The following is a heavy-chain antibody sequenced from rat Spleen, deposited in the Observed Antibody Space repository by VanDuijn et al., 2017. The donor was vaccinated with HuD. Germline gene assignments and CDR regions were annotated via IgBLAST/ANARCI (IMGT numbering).Heavy chain of an antibody. CDR2: IWGEGST. J-gene: IGHJ3*01. CDR3: TRSYGGYTSNWFPY. V-gene: IGHV2-43*01. CDR1: GFSLSSYH. Sequence: QVQLKESGPGLVQPSQTLSLTCTVSGFSLSSYHISWVRQPPGKGLEWMGGIWGEGSTDYNSALKSRLTISRDTSKSQVFLKMNNLQTEDTAIYFCTRSYGGYTSNWFPYWGQGTLVTVSS. D-gene: IGHD1-11*01.